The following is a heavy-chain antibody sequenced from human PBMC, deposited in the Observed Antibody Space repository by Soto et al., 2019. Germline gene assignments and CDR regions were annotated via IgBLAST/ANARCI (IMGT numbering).Heavy chain of an antibody. J-gene: IGHJ4*02. V-gene: IGHV3-23*01. CDR2: ISTSIDAT. D-gene: IGHD6-6*01. CDR3: AKDRTVAARNFDY. CDR1: GFAFSNYA. Sequence: GGSLRLSCAASGFAFSNYAMHWVRQAPGKGLEWVSSISTSIDATYYADSVKGRFTISRDDSKNTLYLQMNSLRAEDSAVYYCAKDRTVAARNFDYWGQGTQVTVSS.